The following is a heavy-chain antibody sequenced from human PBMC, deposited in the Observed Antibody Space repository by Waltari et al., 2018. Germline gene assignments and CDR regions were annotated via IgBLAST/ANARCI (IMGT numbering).Heavy chain of an antibody. V-gene: IGHV3-74*01. Sequence: EVQLVESGGGLVQPGGSLRLSCAASGFSFSNYWIHWVRQAPGKGLEWVSRINPDGSSISHADSVRGLFTITRDNAKNTLYLQMNSLIVDDTAVYYCTRATAVSFDYWGLGTLVTVSS. J-gene: IGHJ4*02. CDR2: INPDGSSI. CDR3: TRATAVSFDY. CDR1: GFSFSNYW. D-gene: IGHD6-19*01.